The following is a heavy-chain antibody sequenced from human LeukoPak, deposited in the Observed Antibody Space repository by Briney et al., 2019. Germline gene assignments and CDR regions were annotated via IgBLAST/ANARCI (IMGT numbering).Heavy chain of an antibody. CDR2: ITPTTSYI. V-gene: IGHV3-21*01. D-gene: IGHD3-22*01. Sequence: GGSLRVSCAASGLGFSSFSFNWIRQAPGKGLEWVSSITPTTSYIYYADSVRGRFTISRESAKNSLYLQMNSLRAEDTAVYYCARLRRTSDSSGYYYYYDYWGQGSLVTVSS. CDR3: ARLRRTSDSSGYYYYYDY. CDR1: GLGFSSFS. J-gene: IGHJ4*02.